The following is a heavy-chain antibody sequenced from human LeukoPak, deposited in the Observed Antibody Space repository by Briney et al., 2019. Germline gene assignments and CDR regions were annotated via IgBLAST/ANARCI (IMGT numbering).Heavy chain of an antibody. J-gene: IGHJ1*01. CDR1: GGSISSGGYY. D-gene: IGHD5-24*01. V-gene: IGHV4-61*08. Sequence: SETLSLTCTVSGGSISSGGYYWSWIRQPPGKGLEWIGYIYYSGSTKYNPSLKSRVTISVDTSKNQFSLKVTSVTAADTAVYYCARHEEGYNLEYFQHWGQGTLVTVSS. CDR2: IYYSGST. CDR3: ARHEEGYNLEYFQH.